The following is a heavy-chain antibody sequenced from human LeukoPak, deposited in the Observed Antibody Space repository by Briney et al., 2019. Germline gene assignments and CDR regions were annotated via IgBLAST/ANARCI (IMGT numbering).Heavy chain of an antibody. V-gene: IGHV1-8*03. CDR2: MNPNSGNT. J-gene: IGHJ4*02. CDR1: GYTFTSYD. D-gene: IGHD3-3*01. CDR3: AKGEIRDFWSGYRFDY. Sequence: ASVKVSCKASGYTFTSYDINWVRQAPGQGLEWMGWMNPNSGNTVYAQKFQGRVTITRNTSISTAYMELSSLRSEDTAVYYCAKGEIRDFWSGYRFDYWGQGTLDTVSS.